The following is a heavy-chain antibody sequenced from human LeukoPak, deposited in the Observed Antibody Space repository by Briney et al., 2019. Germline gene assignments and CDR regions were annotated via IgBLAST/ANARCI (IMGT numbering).Heavy chain of an antibody. Sequence: PSETLSLTCTVSGGSISSYYWSWIRQPPGKGLEWIGYIYYSGSTNYNPSLKSRGTISVDTSKNQFSLKLSSVTAADTAVYYCARDRDFYGDWGQGTLVTVSS. V-gene: IGHV4-59*01. J-gene: IGHJ4*02. CDR1: GGSISSYY. D-gene: IGHD2/OR15-2a*01. CDR3: ARDRDFYGD. CDR2: IYYSGST.